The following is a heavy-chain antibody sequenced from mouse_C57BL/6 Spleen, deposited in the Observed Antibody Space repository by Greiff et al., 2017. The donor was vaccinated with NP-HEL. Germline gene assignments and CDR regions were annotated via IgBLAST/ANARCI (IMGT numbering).Heavy chain of an antibody. Sequence: EVKVVESEGGLVQPGSSMKLSCTASGFTFSDYYMAWVRQVPEKGLEWVANINYDGSSTYYLDSLKSRFIISRDNAKNILYLQMSSLKSEDTATYYCARDADPFDYWGQGTTLTVSS. CDR2: INYDGSST. J-gene: IGHJ2*01. CDR3: ARDADPFDY. CDR1: GFTFSDYY. V-gene: IGHV5-16*01.